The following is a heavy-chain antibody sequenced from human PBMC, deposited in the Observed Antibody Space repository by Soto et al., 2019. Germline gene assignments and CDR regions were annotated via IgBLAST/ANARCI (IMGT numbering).Heavy chain of an antibody. V-gene: IGHV4-4*02. Sequence: QVQLQESGPGLVKPSGTLSLTCAVSGGSISSSNWWSWVRQPPGKGLEWIGEIYHSGSTNYNPPLKSRGTISVDKSKNQFSLKPSSVTAADTAVYYCARGFGSGRTFDYWGQGTLVTVSS. CDR1: GGSISSSNW. J-gene: IGHJ4*02. CDR2: IYHSGST. CDR3: ARGFGSGRTFDY. D-gene: IGHD3-10*01.